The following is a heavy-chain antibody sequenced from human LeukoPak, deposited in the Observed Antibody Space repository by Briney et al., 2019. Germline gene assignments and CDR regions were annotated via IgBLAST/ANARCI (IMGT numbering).Heavy chain of an antibody. J-gene: IGHJ3*01. CDR2: TYYRSKWNN. CDR1: GDSVSTNSVA. V-gene: IGHV6-1*01. D-gene: IGHD2-15*01. Sequence: PSQTLSLTCAISGDSVSTNSVAWNWIRQSPSRGLEWLGRTYYRSKWNNDYAVSVKSRITINPDTSKNQFSLQLNPVTPDDTALYYCARGRYSGFDLWGQGTMVTVSS. CDR3: ARGRYSGFDL.